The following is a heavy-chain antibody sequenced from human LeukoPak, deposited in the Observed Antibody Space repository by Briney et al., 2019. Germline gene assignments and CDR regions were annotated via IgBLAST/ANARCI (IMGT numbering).Heavy chain of an antibody. Sequence: SETLSLTCTVSGGSISSYYWSWIRQPPGKGLEWIGYIYYSGSTNYNPSLKSRVTISVDTSKNQFSLKLSSVTAADTAVYYCARDPAAAAGDYWGQGTLVTVSS. CDR1: GGSISSYY. CDR2: IYYSGST. V-gene: IGHV4-59*01. J-gene: IGHJ4*02. CDR3: ARDPAAAAGDY. D-gene: IGHD2-2*01.